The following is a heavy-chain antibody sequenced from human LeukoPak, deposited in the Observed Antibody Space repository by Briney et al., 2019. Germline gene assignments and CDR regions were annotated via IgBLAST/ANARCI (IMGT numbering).Heavy chain of an antibody. V-gene: IGHV3-23*01. CDR2: ISGSGGST. Sequence: HTGGSLRLSCAASGFTFSSYAMSWVRQAPGKGLEWVSAISGSGGSTYYADSVKGRFTISRDNSKNTLYLQMNSLRAEDTAVYYCGTWGYSYGPRDYWGQGTLVTVSS. J-gene: IGHJ4*02. D-gene: IGHD5-18*01. CDR1: GFTFSSYA. CDR3: GTWGYSYGPRDY.